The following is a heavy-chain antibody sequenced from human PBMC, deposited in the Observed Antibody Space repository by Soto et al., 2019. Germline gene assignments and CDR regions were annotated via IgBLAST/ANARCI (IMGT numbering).Heavy chain of an antibody. J-gene: IGHJ6*02. D-gene: IGHD3-10*02. V-gene: IGHV5-51*01. Sequence: GESLKISCKGSGYGFTSYWIGWVRQMPGKGLEWMGIIYPGDSDTRYSPSFQGQVTISADKSISTAYLQWSSLKASDTAMYYCAGLCVRGVITQTSDYSVMDVWGQGITVTVS. CDR3: AGLCVRGVITQTSDYSVMDV. CDR1: GYGFTSYW. CDR2: IYPGDSDT.